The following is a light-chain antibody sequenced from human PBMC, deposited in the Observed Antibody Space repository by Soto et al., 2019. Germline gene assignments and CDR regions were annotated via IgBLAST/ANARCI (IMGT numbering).Light chain of an antibody. CDR2: GAS. Sequence: EIVMTQSPVTLSVSPGERVTLSCRASQSVSSNLAWYQQKSGQAPRLHIYGASTRVTGIPARFSGSGSGTEFTLTISSLQSEDFAIYYCQQYNNWPPVTFGQGTRLEIK. V-gene: IGKV3-15*01. CDR1: QSVSSN. J-gene: IGKJ5*01. CDR3: QQYNNWPPVT.